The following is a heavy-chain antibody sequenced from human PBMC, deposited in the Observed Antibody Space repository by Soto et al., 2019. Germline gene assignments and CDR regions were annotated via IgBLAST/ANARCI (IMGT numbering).Heavy chain of an antibody. D-gene: IGHD1-26*01. Sequence: EVQLVESGGGLVQPGGSLRLSCVASGCTFSTYSMNWVRQTPGKGLEWISYIRSSDNARYYSPSVKGRFTISRDDAEHSLSLLMNSLTAEDTAVYYCVRDSQWAFDYWGQGTLVTVSS. V-gene: IGHV3-48*01. J-gene: IGHJ4*02. CDR1: GCTFSTYS. CDR3: VRDSQWAFDY. CDR2: IRSSDNAR.